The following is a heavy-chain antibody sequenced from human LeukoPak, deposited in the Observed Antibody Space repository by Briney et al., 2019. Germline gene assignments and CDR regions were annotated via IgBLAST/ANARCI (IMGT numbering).Heavy chain of an antibody. CDR2: IYYSGST. Sequence: SETLSLTCTVSGGSISSGGYYWRWIRQHPGKGLEWIGYIYYSGSTYYNPSLKSRVTISVDTSKNQFSLKLSSVTAADTAVYYCARDRRIVVVPAAIGDLQDGYYYYGMDVWGKGTTVTVSS. J-gene: IGHJ6*04. D-gene: IGHD2-2*01. V-gene: IGHV4-31*03. CDR3: ARDRRIVVVPAAIGDLQDGYYYYGMDV. CDR1: GGSISSGGYY.